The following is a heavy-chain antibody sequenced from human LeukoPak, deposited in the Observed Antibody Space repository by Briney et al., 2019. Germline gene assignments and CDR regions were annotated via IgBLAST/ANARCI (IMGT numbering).Heavy chain of an antibody. CDR1: GGSFSGYY. J-gene: IGHJ4*02. CDR2: ITPSGST. CDR3: ARGQDGGIEGDY. Sequence: SETLSLTCAVYGGSFSGYYWSWIRQSPGKGLEWVGEITPSGSTKYNPSLKSRVTISVDTSKSQVYLKVSSVTVEDTAVYYCARGQDGGIEGDYWGQGTLVTVSS. V-gene: IGHV4-34*01. D-gene: IGHD4-23*01.